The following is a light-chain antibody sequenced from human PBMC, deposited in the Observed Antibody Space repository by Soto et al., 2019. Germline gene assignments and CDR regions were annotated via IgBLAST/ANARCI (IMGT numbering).Light chain of an antibody. CDR1: SRDIGTYDL. CDR2: EAT. CDR3: CSYAGYTTYV. J-gene: IGLJ1*01. V-gene: IGLV2-23*01. Sequence: QSALIQPASVSGSPRQSITISCTGTSRDIGTYDLVSWYQQHPGKVPKLFIHEATKRPSGVSSRFSGSKSGTTASLTISGLQAEDEADYYCCSYAGYTTYVFGSGTKLTVL.